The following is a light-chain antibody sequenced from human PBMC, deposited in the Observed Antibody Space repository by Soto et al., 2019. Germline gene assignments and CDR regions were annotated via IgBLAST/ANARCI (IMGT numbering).Light chain of an antibody. CDR2: EGR. Sequence: QSALTQPASVSGSPGQSITISCTGTSSDVGSYNLVSWYQQHPGKAPKLMIYEGRRRPSGVSNRFSGSKSGNTASLTISGRQAEDEADYYCCSYAGSSTWVFGGGTKLTVL. CDR1: SSDVGSYNL. CDR3: CSYAGSSTWV. V-gene: IGLV2-23*01. J-gene: IGLJ3*02.